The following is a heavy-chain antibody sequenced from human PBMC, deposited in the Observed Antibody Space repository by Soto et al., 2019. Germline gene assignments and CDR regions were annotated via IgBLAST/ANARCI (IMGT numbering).Heavy chain of an antibody. V-gene: IGHV3-48*01. CDR3: ASDGCRGSNCLNWCDP. J-gene: IGHJ5*02. D-gene: IGHD2-15*01. CDR1: GFTFSSYS. Sequence: EVQLVESGGGLVQPGGSLRLSCAASGFTFSSYSMNWVRQAPGTGLEWGSYISSSSTTKYYADSVKGRFTISRDNAKNSLYQQINCLRAEDTAVYYCASDGCRGSNCLNWCDPWGQGTLVTVSS. CDR2: ISSSSTTK.